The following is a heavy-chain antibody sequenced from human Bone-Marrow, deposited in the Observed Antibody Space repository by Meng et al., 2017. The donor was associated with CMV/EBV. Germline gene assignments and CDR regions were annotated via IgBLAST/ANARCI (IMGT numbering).Heavy chain of an antibody. D-gene: IGHD5-12*01. V-gene: IGHV4-39*07. CDR1: GGSISSSSYY. CDR3: ARDGAYDVDRYFDY. J-gene: IGHJ4*02. CDR2: IYYSGST. Sequence: GSLRLSCTVSGGSISSSSYYWGWIRQPPGKGLEWIGSIYYSGSTYYNPSLKSRVTISVDTSKNLFSLKLSSVTAADTAVYYCARDGAYDVDRYFDYWGQGTLVTVSS.